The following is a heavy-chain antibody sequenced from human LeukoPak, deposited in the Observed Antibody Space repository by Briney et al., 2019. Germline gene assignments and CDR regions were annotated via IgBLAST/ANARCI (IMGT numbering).Heavy chain of an antibody. D-gene: IGHD5-18*01. J-gene: IGHJ6*03. CDR2: IKKEGSEK. CDR3: ARHLSGVTGYTYGRGIDD. CDR1: LYTYSLYY. Sequence: GSLRLSCAASLYTYSLYYLSCVPDAPGRGRECVFNIKKEGSEKQYVEALRGRFTVSRDNAKTTLYLQKNSVRAEDTAVYYCARHLSGVTGYTYGRGIDDWGKRTTVT. V-gene: IGHV3-7*01.